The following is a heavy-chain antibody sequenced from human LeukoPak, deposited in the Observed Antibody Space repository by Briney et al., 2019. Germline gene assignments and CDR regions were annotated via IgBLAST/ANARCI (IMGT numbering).Heavy chain of an antibody. V-gene: IGHV3-23*01. J-gene: IGHJ4*02. D-gene: IGHD3-22*01. CDR2: ISGSGIST. Sequence: GGSLRLSCAAAGFTFSDYGMNWVRQAPGRGLEWVSGISGSGISTYYADSVKGRFTISRDNSKNTLYLQMNSLRAEDTAVYYCAKVGSYHDFDYWGQGTLVTVSS. CDR1: GFTFSDYG. CDR3: AKVGSYHDFDY.